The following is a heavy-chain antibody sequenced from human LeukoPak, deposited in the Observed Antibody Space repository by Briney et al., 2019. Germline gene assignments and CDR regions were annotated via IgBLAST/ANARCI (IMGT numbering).Heavy chain of an antibody. CDR3: AKDKVEYYDSSGYSGVGPD. CDR2: ISGSGGRT. D-gene: IGHD3-22*01. J-gene: IGHJ4*02. V-gene: IGHV3-23*01. Sequence: GGSLRLSCAASGFTFSNYAMSWVRQAPRKGLEWVSTISGSGGRTYDADSVKGRFTISRDNSKNTLYLQINSLRAEDTAVYYCAKDKVEYYDSSGYSGVGPDWGQGTLVTVSS. CDR1: GFTFSNYA.